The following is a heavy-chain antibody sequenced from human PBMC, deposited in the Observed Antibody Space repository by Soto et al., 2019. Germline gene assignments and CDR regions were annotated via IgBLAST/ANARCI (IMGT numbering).Heavy chain of an antibody. J-gene: IGHJ6*02. CDR1: GYTFTGYY. D-gene: IGHD4-4*01. V-gene: IGHV1-2*04. Sequence: GASVKVSCKASGYTFTGYYMHWVRQAPGQGLEWMGWINPNSGGTNYAQKFQGWVTMTRDTSISTAYMELSRLRSDDTAVYYCARTQYSNYDYYYYGMDVWGQGTTVTVSS. CDR3: ARTQYSNYDYYYYGMDV. CDR2: INPNSGGT.